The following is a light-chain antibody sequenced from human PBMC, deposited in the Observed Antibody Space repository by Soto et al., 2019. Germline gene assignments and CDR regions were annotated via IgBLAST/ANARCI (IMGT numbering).Light chain of an antibody. V-gene: IGLV1-51*02. Sequence: QSVLTQPPSVSAATGQKVTISCSGSSSNIGNNYVSWYQQLPGTAPKLLIYENNKRPSGIPDRFSGSKSGTSATLGITGLQTGDEADYYCGTWDSSLSARVFGGGTKLTVL. CDR2: ENN. CDR3: GTWDSSLSARV. J-gene: IGLJ3*02. CDR1: SSNIGNNY.